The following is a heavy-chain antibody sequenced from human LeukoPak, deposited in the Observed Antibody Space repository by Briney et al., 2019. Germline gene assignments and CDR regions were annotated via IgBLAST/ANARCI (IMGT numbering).Heavy chain of an antibody. D-gene: IGHD3-3*01. Sequence: GGSLRLSCAASGFTFSSYAMSWGRQAPGRGLEWVSAISGSGGSTYYAGSVKGPLTISRDNSRNTLYLQINSLRAEDTAVYYCAKGPKYDFWSGTRDYYFDYWGQGTLVTVPS. J-gene: IGHJ4*02. CDR2: ISGSGGST. CDR3: AKGPKYDFWSGTRDYYFDY. CDR1: GFTFSSYA. V-gene: IGHV3-23*01.